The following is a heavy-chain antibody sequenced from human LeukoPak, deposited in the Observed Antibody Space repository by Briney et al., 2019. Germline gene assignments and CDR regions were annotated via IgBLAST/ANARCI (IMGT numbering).Heavy chain of an antibody. J-gene: IGHJ1*01. CDR3: AREDYCGGGSCYSGYFQH. D-gene: IGHD2-15*01. V-gene: IGHV4-59*01. CDR1: GGSISSYY. Sequence: PSETLSLTCTVSGGSISSYYWSWIRQPPGKGLEWIGYIYYSGITDYNPSLRSRVTISVDTSKNQFSLKLSSVTAADTAVYYCAREDYCGGGSCYSGYFQHWGQGTLATVSS. CDR2: IYYSGIT.